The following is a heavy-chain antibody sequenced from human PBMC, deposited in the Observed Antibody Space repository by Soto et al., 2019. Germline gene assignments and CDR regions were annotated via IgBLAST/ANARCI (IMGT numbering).Heavy chain of an antibody. V-gene: IGHV3-30-3*01. CDR2: ISFGGYTK. D-gene: IGHD2-15*01. CDR3: AKGEDTSGLFDY. CDR1: GFTFSTSA. Sequence: QVQLVESGGGVVRPGRSLRLSCAASGFTFSTSAMHWVRQAPGKGLEWVAVISFGGYTKKHADSVKGRFTISRDNTKNTLFLQMDRLRPEDTAVYYCAKGEDTSGLFDYSGQGVLVTVSS. J-gene: IGHJ4*02.